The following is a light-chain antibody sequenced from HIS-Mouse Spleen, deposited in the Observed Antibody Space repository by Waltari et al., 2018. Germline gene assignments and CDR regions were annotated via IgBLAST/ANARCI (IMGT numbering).Light chain of an antibody. CDR1: ALPNNV. Sequence: SYELTQPPSVSVSPGQAARLTCPGEALPNNVACWYQQKSGQAPVLVLYEDSKRPSGIPERFSGSSSGTMATLTISGAQVEDEADYYCYSTDSSGNHRVFGGGTKLTVL. CDR2: EDS. CDR3: YSTDSSGNHRV. J-gene: IGLJ2*01. V-gene: IGLV3-10*01.